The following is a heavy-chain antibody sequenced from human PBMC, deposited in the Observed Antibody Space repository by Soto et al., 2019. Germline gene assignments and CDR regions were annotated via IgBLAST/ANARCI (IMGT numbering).Heavy chain of an antibody. V-gene: IGHV1-69*02. Sequence: QVQLVQSGAEVKKPGSSVRVSCKASGDTFNSQTFSWVRQAPGQGLEWMGRIIPLLDIANYAQKFQGRLTLSADTSTTTAHMELSSLRSEDTATYYCATFYSGMWGQGTLVTVSA. CDR1: GDTFNSQT. D-gene: IGHD1-26*01. CDR3: ATFYSGM. J-gene: IGHJ4*02. CDR2: IIPLLDIA.